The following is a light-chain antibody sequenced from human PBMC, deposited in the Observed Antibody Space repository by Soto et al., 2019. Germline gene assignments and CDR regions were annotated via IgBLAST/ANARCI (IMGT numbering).Light chain of an antibody. J-gene: IGLJ2*01. V-gene: IGLV2-14*01. CDR1: SSDVGGYNY. CDR2: DVS. Sequence: QSALTQPASVAGSPGQSISISCTGTSSDVGGYNYVSWYQQHPGKAPKLMISDVSNRPSGVSNRFSGSKSGNTASLTISGLQAEDDADYYCSSYTSSSTYVVFGGGTKVTVL. CDR3: SSYTSSSTYVV.